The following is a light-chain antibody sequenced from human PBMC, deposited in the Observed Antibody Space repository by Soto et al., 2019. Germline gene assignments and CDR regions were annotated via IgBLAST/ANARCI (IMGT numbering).Light chain of an antibody. V-gene: IGKV3-15*01. J-gene: IGKJ5*01. Sequence: EIMMTQSPATLSVSPGERATVSCRASQSVRNNLAWYQQRRGQAPRLLIYYASTRATGVPARFSGSGSGTEFTLTITSLQSEDSALYYCQQYNNWPPITFVQGTRLEIK. CDR3: QQYNNWPPIT. CDR2: YAS. CDR1: QSVRNN.